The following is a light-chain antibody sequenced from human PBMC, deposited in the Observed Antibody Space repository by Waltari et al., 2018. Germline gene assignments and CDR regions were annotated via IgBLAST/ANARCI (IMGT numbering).Light chain of an antibody. CDR1: SNDVGGYNS. J-gene: IGLJ2*01. Sequence: QSALTQPASVSGSPGHSVTIFCAGTSNDVGGYNSVSWYQEYPGRAPRVIIYDVSDRPSGVSDRFSGSKSGNTASLTISGLQAEDEADYYCSSQSSNDVVLFGGGTKLTVL. CDR2: DVS. CDR3: SSQSSNDVVL. V-gene: IGLV2-14*01.